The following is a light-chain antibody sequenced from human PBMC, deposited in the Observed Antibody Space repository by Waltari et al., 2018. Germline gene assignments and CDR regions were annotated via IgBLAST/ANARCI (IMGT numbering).Light chain of an antibody. J-gene: IGLJ3*02. CDR3: VAWDDSLSAWV. Sequence: QSVLTQPPSESGTPGQRVTISCSGSSSNLETKYVYWYQKLPGAAPKLLIYRNDQGPSGVPDRFSGSQSGTAASLAISGLRSEDEADYYCVAWDDSLSAWVFGGGTKVTVL. CDR1: SSNLETKY. CDR2: RND. V-gene: IGLV1-47*01.